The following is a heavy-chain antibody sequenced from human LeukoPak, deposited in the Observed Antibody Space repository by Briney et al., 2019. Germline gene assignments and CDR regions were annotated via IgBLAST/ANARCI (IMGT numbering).Heavy chain of an antibody. J-gene: IGHJ4*02. CDR1: GGSVNSGSYY. D-gene: IGHD3-16*01. CDR3: ATIMITFGGVRD. CDR2: IYYSGST. V-gene: IGHV4-61*01. Sequence: SETLSLTCTVSGGSVNSGSYYWSWIRQPPGKGLEWIGYIYYSGSTNHNPSLKSRVTISVDTSKNQFSLKLSSVTAADTAVYYCATIMITFGGVRDWGQGTLVTVSS.